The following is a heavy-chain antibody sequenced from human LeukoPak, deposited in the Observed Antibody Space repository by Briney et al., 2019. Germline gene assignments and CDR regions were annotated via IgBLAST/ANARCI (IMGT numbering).Heavy chain of an antibody. CDR1: GGSLSTYS. D-gene: IGHD4-23*01. J-gene: IGHJ4*02. Sequence: SETLSLTCSVSGGSLSTYSWRWVRQSPGKRLEWIGYIYYGGTTNYNPSLKSRLTISADTAKNQFSLRLRSVTAADTAIYYCARDTTVASGMQHWGQGTLVTVSS. CDR3: ARDTTVASGMQH. V-gene: IGHV4-59*01. CDR2: IYYGGTT.